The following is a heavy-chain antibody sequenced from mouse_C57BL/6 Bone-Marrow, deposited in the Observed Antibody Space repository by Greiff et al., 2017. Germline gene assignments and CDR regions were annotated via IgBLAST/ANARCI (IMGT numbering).Heavy chain of an antibody. CDR3: ARN. CDR2: IWSGGST. J-gene: IGHJ4*01. V-gene: IGHV2-2*01. CDR1: GFSLTSYG. Sequence: QVQLKESGPGLVQPSPCLSITCTVSGFSLTSYGVHWVRQSPGKGLEWLGVIWSGGSTDYNAALISRLSISKDNSKSQVFFKMISLQADDTAIYYCARNWGQGTSVTVSS.